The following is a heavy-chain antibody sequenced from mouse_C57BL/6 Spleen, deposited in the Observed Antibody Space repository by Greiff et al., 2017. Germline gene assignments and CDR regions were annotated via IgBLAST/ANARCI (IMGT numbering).Heavy chain of an antibody. J-gene: IGHJ4*01. Sequence: VQLQQSGPGLVKPSQTVFLTCTVTGISITTGNYRWSWIRQFPGNKLEWIGYIYYSGTITYNPSLTSRTTITRDTPKNQFFLEMNSLTAEDTATYYCARENSNYAMDYWGQGTSVTVSS. CDR2: IYYSGTI. CDR3: ARENSNYAMDY. D-gene: IGHD2-5*01. CDR1: GISITTGNYR. V-gene: IGHV3-5*01.